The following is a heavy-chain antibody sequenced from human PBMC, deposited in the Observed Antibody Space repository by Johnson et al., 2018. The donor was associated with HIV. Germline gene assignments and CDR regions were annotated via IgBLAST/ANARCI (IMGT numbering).Heavy chain of an antibody. V-gene: IGHV3-20*04. CDR2: INWNGGST. Sequence: VQLVESGGGLVQPGGSLRLCCAASRFTFSNYDMYWVRQVTGKGLEWVSGINWNGGSTGYADSVKGRFTISRDNAKNSLYLQMNNVRAEDTALYFCASLSSSGAFDIWGQGTMVTVSS. CDR1: RFTFSNYD. J-gene: IGHJ3*02. CDR3: ASLSSSGAFDI. D-gene: IGHD6-6*01.